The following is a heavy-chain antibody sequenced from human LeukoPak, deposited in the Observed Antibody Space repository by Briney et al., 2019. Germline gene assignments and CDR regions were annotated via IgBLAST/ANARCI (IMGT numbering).Heavy chain of an antibody. CDR1: GGSFSGYY. J-gene: IGHJ5*02. CDR2: INHSGST. CDR3: ARRSVVAATRSWFDP. V-gene: IGHV4-34*01. D-gene: IGHD2-15*01. Sequence: PSETLSLTCAVYGGSFSGYYWSWIRQPPGKGLEWIGEINHSGSTNYNPSLKSRVTISVDTSKNQFSLKLSSVTAADTAVYYCARRSVVAATRSWFDPWGQGTLVTVSS.